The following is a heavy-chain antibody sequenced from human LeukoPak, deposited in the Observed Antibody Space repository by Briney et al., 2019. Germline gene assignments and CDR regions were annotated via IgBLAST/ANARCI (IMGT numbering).Heavy chain of an antibody. CDR2: ISAYNGNT. Sequence: ASVKVSCKASGHTFTSYGISWVRQAPGQGLEWMGWISAYNGNTNYAQKLQGSVTMTTDPSTSTAYMELRRLRSDDTAVYYCARTSRVYYDYVWGSYRHPLGYWGQGTLVTVSS. J-gene: IGHJ4*02. CDR3: ARTSRVYYDYVWGSYRHPLGY. CDR1: GHTFTSYG. V-gene: IGHV1-18*01. D-gene: IGHD3-16*02.